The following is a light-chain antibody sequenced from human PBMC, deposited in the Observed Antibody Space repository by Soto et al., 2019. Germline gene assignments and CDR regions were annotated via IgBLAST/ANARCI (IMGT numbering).Light chain of an antibody. CDR2: AAS. CDR3: QQSYSSPYT. V-gene: IGKV1-39*01. CDR1: QSISSY. Sequence: DIQMTQSPSSLSAAVGDRVTITCRASQSISSYLNWYQQKPGKAPTLLIYAASSLQSGVPSRFSGSGSGTDFTLTISSLQPDDCATYYCQQSYSSPYTFGQGTKVEIK. J-gene: IGKJ2*01.